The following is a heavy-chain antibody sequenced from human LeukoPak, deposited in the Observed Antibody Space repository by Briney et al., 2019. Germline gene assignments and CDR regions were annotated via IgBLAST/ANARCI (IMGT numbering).Heavy chain of an antibody. V-gene: IGHV4-59*01. D-gene: IGHD4-11*01. CDR1: GGSISSYY. J-gene: IGHJ6*02. Sequence: PSETLSLTCTVSGGSISSYYWSWIRLPPGKGLEWIGYIYYSGSTNYNPSLKSRVTISVDTSKNQFSLKLSSVTAADTAVYYCARGYSNYYYGMDVWGQGTTVTVSS. CDR3: ARGYSNYYYGMDV. CDR2: IYYSGST.